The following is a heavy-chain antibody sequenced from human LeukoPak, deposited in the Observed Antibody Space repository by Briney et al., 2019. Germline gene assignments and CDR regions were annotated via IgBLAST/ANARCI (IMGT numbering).Heavy chain of an antibody. CDR2: ISYDGSNK. V-gene: IGHV3-30*04. CDR1: GFTFSSYA. J-gene: IGHJ3*02. D-gene: IGHD6-6*01. Sequence: GSSLRLSCAASGFTFSSYAMHWVRQAPGKGLEWVAVISYDGSNKYYADSVKGRFTISRDNSKNTLYLQMNSLRAEDTAVYYCARGGGADSSSSTGIDAFDIWGQGTMVTVSS. CDR3: ARGGGADSSSSTGIDAFDI.